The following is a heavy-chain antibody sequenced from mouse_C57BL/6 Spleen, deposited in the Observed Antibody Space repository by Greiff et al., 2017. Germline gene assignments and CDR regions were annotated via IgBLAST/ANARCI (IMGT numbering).Heavy chain of an antibody. D-gene: IGHD1-1*01. Sequence: EVKLQESGPELVKPGASVKISCKASGYSFTGYYMNWVKQSPEKSLEWIGEINPSTGGTTYNQKFKAKATLTVDKSSSTAYMQLKSLTSEDSAVYYCARGAITTVAEDSYFDYWGQGTTLTVSS. CDR1: GYSFTGYY. CDR2: INPSTGGT. V-gene: IGHV1-42*01. CDR3: ARGAITTVAEDSYFDY. J-gene: IGHJ2*01.